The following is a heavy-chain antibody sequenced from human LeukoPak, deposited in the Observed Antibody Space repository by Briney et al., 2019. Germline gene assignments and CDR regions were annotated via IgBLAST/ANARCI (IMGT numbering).Heavy chain of an antibody. Sequence: SETLSLTCTVSGGSISSGDNYWSWIRQPPGKGLEWIGYIYYSGSTYYNPSLKSRVIISVDTSKNQISLKLSSVTAADTAVYYCARARDTTLVTWGQGTLVTVSS. CDR3: ARARDTTLVT. CDR2: IYYSGST. V-gene: IGHV4-30-4*01. CDR1: GGSISSGDNY. D-gene: IGHD5-18*01. J-gene: IGHJ4*02.